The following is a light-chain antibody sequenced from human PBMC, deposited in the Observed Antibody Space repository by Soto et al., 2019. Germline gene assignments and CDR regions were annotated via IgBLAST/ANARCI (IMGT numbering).Light chain of an antibody. CDR2: GAS. Sequence: ENVLTQSPGTLSLSPGERATLSCRASESVSSNYVAWYQQKPGQAPRLLVYGASSRATGIPDRFSGSGSGTDFTLTISRLEPEDFAVYYCQQYGSSRWTFXQGTKADIK. CDR3: QQYGSSRWT. V-gene: IGKV3-20*01. J-gene: IGKJ1*01. CDR1: ESVSSNY.